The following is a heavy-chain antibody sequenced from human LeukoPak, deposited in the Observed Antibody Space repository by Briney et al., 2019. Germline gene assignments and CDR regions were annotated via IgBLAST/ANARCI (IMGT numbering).Heavy chain of an antibody. CDR3: ARGPIYGSGSYFDY. CDR2: MNPNSGNT. CDR1: GYTFTSHD. J-gene: IGHJ4*02. V-gene: IGHV1-8*01. D-gene: IGHD3-10*01. Sequence: ASVKVSCKASGYTFTSHDINWVRQATGQGLEWMGWMNPNSGNTGYAQRFQGRVTMTRNTSISTAYMELSSLRSDDTAVYYCARGPIYGSGSYFDYWGQGTLVTVS.